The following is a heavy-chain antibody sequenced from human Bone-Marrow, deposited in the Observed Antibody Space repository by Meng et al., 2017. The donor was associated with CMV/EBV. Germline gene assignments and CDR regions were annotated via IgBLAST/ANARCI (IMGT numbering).Heavy chain of an antibody. CDR2: INGDGTST. CDR1: GFTFSSYS. V-gene: IGHV3-74*01. J-gene: IGHJ4*02. CDR3: TPQLGGVGTY. Sequence: GESLKISCAASGFTFSSYSMNWVRQAPGKGLVWVSGINGDGTSTTYADSVKGRFTISRDNAKNTMYVQMNSLRGEDTAVYYCTPQLGGVGTYWGQGTVVTFSS. D-gene: IGHD2-21*02.